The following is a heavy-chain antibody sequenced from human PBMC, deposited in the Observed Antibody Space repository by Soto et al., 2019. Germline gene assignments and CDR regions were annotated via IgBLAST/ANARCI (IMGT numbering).Heavy chain of an antibody. CDR2: IYYSGST. J-gene: IGHJ4*02. D-gene: IGHD3-10*01. CDR1: GGSVSSGSYY. CDR3: ARDRTYYYGSGSYPTIDY. Sequence: SETLSLTCTVSGGSVSSGSYYWSWIRQPPGKGLEWIGYIYYSGSTNYNPSLKSRVTISVGTSKNQFSLKLSSVTAADTAVYYCARDRTYYYGSGSYPTIDYWGQGTLVTVSS. V-gene: IGHV4-61*01.